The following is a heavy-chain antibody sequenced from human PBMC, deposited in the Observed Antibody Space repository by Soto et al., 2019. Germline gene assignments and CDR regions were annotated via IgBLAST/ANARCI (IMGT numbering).Heavy chain of an antibody. J-gene: IGHJ4*02. D-gene: IGHD4-17*01. CDR3: ARHYGDYAPFDY. Sequence: QVQLQESGPGLVKPSQTLSLTCTVSGGSISSGGYYWSWIRQHPGKGLEWIGYIYYSGSTYYNPSLKSRVTMSADTSKNQFSLKLSSVTAADTAVYYCARHYGDYAPFDYWGQGTLVTVSS. V-gene: IGHV4-31*03. CDR1: GGSISSGGYY. CDR2: IYYSGST.